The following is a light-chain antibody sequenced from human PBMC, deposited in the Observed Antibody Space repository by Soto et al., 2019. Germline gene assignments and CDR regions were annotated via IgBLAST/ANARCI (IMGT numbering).Light chain of an antibody. J-gene: IGKJ4*01. Sequence: EIVMTQSPATLSASPGDRATLTCRASQSVSSYLAWYQQKPGQAPRLLIYDASNRATGIPARFSGSGSGTDFTLTINSLESEDFAVYYCQQRSNWPRTFGGGTKVDIK. CDR1: QSVSSY. V-gene: IGKV3-11*01. CDR3: QQRSNWPRT. CDR2: DAS.